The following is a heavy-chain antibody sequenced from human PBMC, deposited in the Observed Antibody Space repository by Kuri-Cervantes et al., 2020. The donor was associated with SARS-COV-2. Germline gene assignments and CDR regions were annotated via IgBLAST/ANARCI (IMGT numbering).Heavy chain of an antibody. D-gene: IGHD6-13*01. CDR2: ISGSGGST. CDR3: AKGKGIAAGSDAFDI. J-gene: IGHJ3*02. CDR1: GFTFSSYA. V-gene: IGHV3-23*01. Sequence: GGSLRLSCAASGFTFSSYAMSWVRQAPGKGLEWVSAISGSGGSTYYADSVKGRFTISRDNAKNSLYLQMDSLRAEDTAVYYCAKGKGIAAGSDAFDIWGQGTMVTVSS.